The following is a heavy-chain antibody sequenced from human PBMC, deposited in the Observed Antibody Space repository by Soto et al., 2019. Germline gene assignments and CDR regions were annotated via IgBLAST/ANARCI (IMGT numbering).Heavy chain of an antibody. V-gene: IGHV3-30*18. CDR3: AKDGSSWQYYFDY. J-gene: IGHJ4*02. Sequence: QVQLVESGGGVVQPGRSLRLSCAASGFTFSSYGMHWVRQAPGKGLEWVAVISYDGSNKYYADSVKGRFTISRDNSKNTLYLQMNILSAEDTAVYYCAKDGSSWQYYFDYWGQGTLVTVSS. CDR2: ISYDGSNK. D-gene: IGHD6-13*01. CDR1: GFTFSSYG.